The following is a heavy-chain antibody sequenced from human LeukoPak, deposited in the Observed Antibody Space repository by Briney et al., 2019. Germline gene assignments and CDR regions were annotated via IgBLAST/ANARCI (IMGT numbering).Heavy chain of an antibody. Sequence: GGSLRLSCTASGFTFSNFWMGWVRQAPGKGLEWVANIKQDETEKFYLGSVEGRFTISRDNAKNSLYLQMNSLRADDTAVYYCATVHFGYFTFWGQGTLVPVSS. J-gene: IGHJ4*02. CDR1: GFTFSNFW. D-gene: IGHD3-3*01. V-gene: IGHV3-7*03. CDR2: IKQDETEK. CDR3: ATVHFGYFTF.